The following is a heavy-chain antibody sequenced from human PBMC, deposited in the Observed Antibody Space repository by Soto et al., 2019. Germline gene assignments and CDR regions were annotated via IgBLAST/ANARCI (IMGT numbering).Heavy chain of an antibody. CDR3: ARDLDIVVVVAATGGDAFDI. CDR1: GYTLTSYG. J-gene: IGHJ3*02. D-gene: IGHD2-15*01. V-gene: IGHV1-18*04. CDR2: ISAYNGNT. Sequence: ASVKVSCKASGYTLTSYGISWVRQAPGQGLEWMGWISAYNGNTNYAQKLQRRVTMTTDTSTSTAYMELRSLRSDDTAVYYCARDLDIVVVVAATGGDAFDIWVHWTMVTVSS.